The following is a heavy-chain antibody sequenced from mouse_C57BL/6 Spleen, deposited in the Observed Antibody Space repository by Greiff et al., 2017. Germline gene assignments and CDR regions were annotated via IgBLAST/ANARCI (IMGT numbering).Heavy chain of an antibody. CDR3: TRGGGTLFAY. D-gene: IGHD3-3*01. CDR1: GYTFTDYE. Sequence: VQLQESGAALVRPGASVTLSCKASGYTFTDYEMHWVKQTPVHGLEWIGAIDPETGGPAYNQKFKGKAILTADKSSSTAYMELRSLTSEYSAVYYCTRGGGTLFAYWGQGTLVTVSA. V-gene: IGHV1-15*01. CDR2: IDPETGGP. J-gene: IGHJ3*01.